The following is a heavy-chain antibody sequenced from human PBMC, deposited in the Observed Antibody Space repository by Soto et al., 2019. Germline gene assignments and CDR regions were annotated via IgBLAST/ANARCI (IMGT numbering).Heavy chain of an antibody. CDR2: INPNSGGT. D-gene: IGHD6-6*01. Sequence: GASVKVSCKASGYTFTGYYMHWVRQAPGQGLEWMGWINPNSGGTNYAQKFQGWVTMTRDTSISTAYMELSRLRSDDTAVYYCARDAHSSSSGSGGWAASGYERNAFDIWGQGTMVTVS. CDR1: GYTFTGYY. CDR3: ARDAHSSSSGSGGWAASGYERNAFDI. V-gene: IGHV1-2*04. J-gene: IGHJ3*02.